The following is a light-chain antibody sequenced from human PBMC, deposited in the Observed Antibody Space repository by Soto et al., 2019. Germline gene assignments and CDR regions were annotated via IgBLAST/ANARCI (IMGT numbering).Light chain of an antibody. CDR2: DAS. J-gene: IGKJ1*01. CDR3: QQRSNWPQWT. CDR1: QSVSSY. V-gene: IGKV3-11*01. Sequence: EIVLTQSPATLSLSPGERATLSCRASQSVSSYLAWYQQKPGQAPRLLIYDASNRATGIPARFSGSGSGTDFTLTISSLEPEDFAVYDCQQRSNWPQWTFGQGTKVEIK.